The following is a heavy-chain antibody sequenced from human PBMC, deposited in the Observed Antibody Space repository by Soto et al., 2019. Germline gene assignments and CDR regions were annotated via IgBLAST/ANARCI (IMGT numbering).Heavy chain of an antibody. D-gene: IGHD2-21*02. CDR1: GFTFSSYG. CDR2: IWYDGSNK. V-gene: IGHV3-33*08. Sequence: GGSLRLSCAASGFTFSSYGMHWVRQAPGKGLEWVAVIWYDGSNKYYADSVKGRFTISRDNSKNTLYLQMNSLRAEDTAVYYCAREKVTGSSPDAFDIWGQGTMVTVSS. J-gene: IGHJ3*02. CDR3: AREKVTGSSPDAFDI.